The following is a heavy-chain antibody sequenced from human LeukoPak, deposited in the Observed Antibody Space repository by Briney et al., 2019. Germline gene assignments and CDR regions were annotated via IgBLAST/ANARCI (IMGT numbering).Heavy chain of an antibody. CDR2: IYFGGST. J-gene: IGHJ4*02. Sequence: SETLSLTCTVSGGSISSYYCTWIRQSPGKGLEWIGHIYFGGSTNYSPSLRSRVTISRDTSKNQFSLKLTSVTAEDTAVYYCARATGISAAANWGQGTLVTVSS. D-gene: IGHD6-13*01. CDR1: GGSISSYY. CDR3: ARATGISAAAN. V-gene: IGHV4-59*01.